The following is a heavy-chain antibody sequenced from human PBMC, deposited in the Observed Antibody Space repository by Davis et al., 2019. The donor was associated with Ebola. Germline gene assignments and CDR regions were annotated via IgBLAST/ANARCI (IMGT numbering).Heavy chain of an antibody. D-gene: IGHD1-26*01. CDR1: GFTFSSYA. J-gene: IGHJ4*02. CDR2: LGTRSTTT. V-gene: IGHV3-23*05. Sequence: PVGSLRLSCAASGFTFSSYAMSWVRQAPGKGLECVSTLGTRSTTTYYADSVKGRFTISRDNSKNTLFLPMNSLRAEDTAVYYCSKGSHCGTWGQGTLVTVSS. CDR3: SKGSHCGT.